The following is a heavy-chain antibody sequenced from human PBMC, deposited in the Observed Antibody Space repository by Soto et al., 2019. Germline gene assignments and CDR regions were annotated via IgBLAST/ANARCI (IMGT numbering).Heavy chain of an antibody. CDR2: INPHRVNT. D-gene: IGHD6-19*01. CDR3: ARGLVSGWHTNWFDP. V-gene: IGHV1-18*04. Sequence: QVQLVQSGAEVQKPGASVKVSCKASGYSFPNYGIGWVRPAPGQGLEWVGWINPHRVNTVYGQKFQGRVTMTTDTSTTTAYMELRSLPPDATAGYYWARGLVSGWHTNWFDPCGQGTLVTVAS. J-gene: IGHJ5*02. CDR1: GYSFPNYG.